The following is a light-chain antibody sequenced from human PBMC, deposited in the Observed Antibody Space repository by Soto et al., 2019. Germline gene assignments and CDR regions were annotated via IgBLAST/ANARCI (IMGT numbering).Light chain of an antibody. V-gene: IGLV1-44*01. CDR1: SSNIGTNT. CDR2: SNN. Sequence: QSVLTQPPSESGTPGQRVTISCSGSSSNIGTNTVNWYQQLPETAPKLLMYSNNQRPSGVPDRFSGSKSGTSASLAISGLQSEDEAEYYCAAWDDSLIGVVFGGGTKLTVL. CDR3: AAWDDSLIGVV. J-gene: IGLJ2*01.